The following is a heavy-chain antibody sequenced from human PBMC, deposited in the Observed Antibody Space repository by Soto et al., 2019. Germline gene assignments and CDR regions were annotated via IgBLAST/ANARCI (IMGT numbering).Heavy chain of an antibody. Sequence: ASVKVSCKASGYTFTIYAIHWVRQAPGQRLEWMGWINAGNGNTKYSQKFQGRVTITRDTSASTAYMELSSLRAEDTAVYYCARVGVVRGVMPDLWGQGTLVTVSS. CDR3: ARVGVVRGVMPDL. D-gene: IGHD3-10*01. CDR2: INAGNGNT. CDR1: GYTFTIYA. J-gene: IGHJ5*02. V-gene: IGHV1-3*01.